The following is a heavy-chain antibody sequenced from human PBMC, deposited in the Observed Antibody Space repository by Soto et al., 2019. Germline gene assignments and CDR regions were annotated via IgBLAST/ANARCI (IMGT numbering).Heavy chain of an antibody. Sequence: ASVKVSCKASGYTFTSYYMHWVRQAPGQGLEWMGIINPSGGSTSYAQKFQGRVTMTRDTSTSTVYMELSSLRSEDTAVYYCARDPRTGTKGNYAMDVCGQGTTVTVSS. D-gene: IGHD1-7*01. CDR1: GYTFTSYY. CDR2: INPSGGST. J-gene: IGHJ6*02. V-gene: IGHV1-46*01. CDR3: ARDPRTGTKGNYAMDV.